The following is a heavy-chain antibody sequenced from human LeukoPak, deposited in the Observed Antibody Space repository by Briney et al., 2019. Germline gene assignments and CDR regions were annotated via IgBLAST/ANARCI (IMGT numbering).Heavy chain of an antibody. D-gene: IGHD3-16*01. CDR1: DFIVSDSH. CDR3: ARGGEILDY. Sequence: VGSLRLSCAATDFIVSDSHMSWVRQAPGRGLEWVSVIFGADTIIYADSVKGRFTISRDNLQNTVNLQMNSLRDDDTAVYYCARGGEILDYWGQGTQVTVSS. J-gene: IGHJ4*02. CDR2: IFGADTI. V-gene: IGHV3-53*01.